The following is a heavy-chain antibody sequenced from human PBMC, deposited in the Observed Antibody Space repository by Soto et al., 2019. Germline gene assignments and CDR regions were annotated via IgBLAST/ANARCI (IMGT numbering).Heavy chain of an antibody. V-gene: IGHV4-34*01. CDR2: INHSGST. D-gene: IGHD6-13*01. Sequence: PSETLSLTCAVYGGSFSGYYWSWIRQPPGKGLEWIGEINHSGSTNYNPSLKSRVTISVDTSKNQFSLKLSSVTAADTAVYYCARVMSSSWYLANWLDPWGQGTLVTVSS. J-gene: IGHJ5*02. CDR1: GGSFSGYY. CDR3: ARVMSSSWYLANWLDP.